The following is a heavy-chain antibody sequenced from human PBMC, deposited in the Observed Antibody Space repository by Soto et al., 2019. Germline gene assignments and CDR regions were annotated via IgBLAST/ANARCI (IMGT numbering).Heavy chain of an antibody. D-gene: IGHD3-10*01. CDR3: AQTYYASGAYFDY. J-gene: IGHJ4*02. Sequence: QITLKESGPTLVKPTQTLTLTCTFSGFSLSTSSGVGVGWIRQPPGKALEWLAFIYWDDDKRYSPSLKSRLTITKDTSKNQVVLTMSNMDPVDTATYYCAQTYYASGAYFDYWGQGTLVTVSS. CDR2: IYWDDDK. V-gene: IGHV2-5*02. CDR1: GFSLSTSSGVG.